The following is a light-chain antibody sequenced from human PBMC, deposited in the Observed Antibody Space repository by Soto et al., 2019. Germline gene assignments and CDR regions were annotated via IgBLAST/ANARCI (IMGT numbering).Light chain of an antibody. CDR3: SLSYGGTRV. Sequence: QAVVTQEPSLTMSPGGTVTLTCGSSTGAVTSGHYPYWFQQKPGQAPRTLIYDASNKHSWTPARFSGSLLGGQAALTLSGAQPEDEGDYYCSLSYGGTRVFGGGTKVTVL. V-gene: IGLV7-46*01. J-gene: IGLJ2*01. CDR1: TGAVTSGHY. CDR2: DAS.